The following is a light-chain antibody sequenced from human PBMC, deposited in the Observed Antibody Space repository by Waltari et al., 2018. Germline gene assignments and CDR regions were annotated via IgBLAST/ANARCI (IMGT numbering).Light chain of an antibody. V-gene: IGKV4-1*01. CDR3: QQYLTLPYS. CDR1: QSVLYRSNYKNY. CDR2: WAS. J-gene: IGKJ2*03. Sequence: ELTQSPDSLPVTLGERDTINCKSSQSVLYRSNYKNYLAWFQQKPGQPPKLLIRWASTRESGVPDRFSGSGSDTDFTLTISSLQAEDVAVYYCQQYLTLPYSFGQGTKLEIK.